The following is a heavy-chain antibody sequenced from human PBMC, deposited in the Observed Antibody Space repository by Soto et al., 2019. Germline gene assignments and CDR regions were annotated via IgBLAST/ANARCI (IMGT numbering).Heavy chain of an antibody. Sequence: SETLSLTCAVSGGPISSRAYSWGWIRQPPGMSLEWIGTIYYHGNTYSNPSPKSRVTISVDTSNNQLSLRLRSVTAADSAVYYCAGVRGPYCGGECYPPTPNWFDPWGQGTLVTVSS. J-gene: IGHJ5*02. CDR2: IYYHGNT. D-gene: IGHD2-21*01. CDR3: AGVRGPYCGGECYPPTPNWFDP. CDR1: GGPISSRAYS. V-gene: IGHV4-39*07.